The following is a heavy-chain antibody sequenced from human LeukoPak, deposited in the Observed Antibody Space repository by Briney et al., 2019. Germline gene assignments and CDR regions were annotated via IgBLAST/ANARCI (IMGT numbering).Heavy chain of an antibody. CDR2: IYFDGST. Sequence: SETLSLTCTVSGGSISSGSYYWAWIRQPPGKGLEWIGNIYFDGSTYYNPSVKSRVTISVDTSKNQFSLKLSSVTAADTAVYYCASLGYCSGGSCLTASSDAFDIWGQGTMVTVSS. D-gene: IGHD2-15*01. J-gene: IGHJ3*02. CDR1: GGSISSGSYY. V-gene: IGHV4-39*07. CDR3: ASLGYCSGGSCLTASSDAFDI.